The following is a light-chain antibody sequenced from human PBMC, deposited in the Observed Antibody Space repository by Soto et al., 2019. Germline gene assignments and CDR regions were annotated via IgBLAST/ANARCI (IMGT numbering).Light chain of an antibody. Sequence: QSALTQPASVSGSPGQSITISCTGTSSDVGGYNFVSWYRQYPGKAPKLMIYAVSNRPSGVSIRFSGSKSGNTASLTISGLQAEDEADYYCSSYTTNSSPPVAFGGGTKLTVL. CDR3: SSYTTNSSPPVA. J-gene: IGLJ2*01. CDR2: AVS. CDR1: SSDVGGYNF. V-gene: IGLV2-14*01.